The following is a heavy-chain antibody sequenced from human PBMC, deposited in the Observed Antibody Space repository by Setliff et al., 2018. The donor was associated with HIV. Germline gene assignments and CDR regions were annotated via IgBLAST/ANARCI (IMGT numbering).Heavy chain of an antibody. J-gene: IGHJ4*02. CDR3: ASVRTGYYRIRDY. V-gene: IGHV4-38-2*02. D-gene: IGHD3-9*01. CDR2: INHIGST. Sequence: SETLSLTCTVSGDFISSDYYWGWIRQPPGKGLEWIGEINHIGSTNYDPSLKSRVTISIDTSKNQFSLKLTSVTAADTAMYYCASVRTGYYRIRDYWGQGSLVTVSS. CDR1: GDFISSDYY.